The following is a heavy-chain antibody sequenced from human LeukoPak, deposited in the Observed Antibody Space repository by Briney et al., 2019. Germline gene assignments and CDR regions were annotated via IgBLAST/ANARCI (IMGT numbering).Heavy chain of an antibody. D-gene: IGHD3-3*01. V-gene: IGHV4-59*08. J-gene: IGHJ2*01. CDR3: ARSHSLEWLFSPDCYFDL. Sequence: SETLSLTCTVSGGSISSYYWSWIRQPPGKGVEWIGCIYYSGSTNYNPSLKSRVTISVDTSKNQFSLKLSSVTAADTAVYYCARSHSLEWLFSPDCYFDLWGRGTLVTVSS. CDR2: IYYSGST. CDR1: GGSISSYY.